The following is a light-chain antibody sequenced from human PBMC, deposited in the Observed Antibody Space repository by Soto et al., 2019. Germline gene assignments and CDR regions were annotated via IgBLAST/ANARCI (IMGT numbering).Light chain of an antibody. CDR3: SSYTSIITLYV. J-gene: IGLJ1*01. Sequence: QSVLTQPASVSGSPGQSITISCTGTSSDVGGYNYASWYQQHPGKAPKLMIYEVSNRPSGVSNRFSGSKSGNTASLTISGLQAEDEADYYCSSYTSIITLYVFGSGTKVTVL. V-gene: IGLV2-14*01. CDR2: EVS. CDR1: SSDVGGYNY.